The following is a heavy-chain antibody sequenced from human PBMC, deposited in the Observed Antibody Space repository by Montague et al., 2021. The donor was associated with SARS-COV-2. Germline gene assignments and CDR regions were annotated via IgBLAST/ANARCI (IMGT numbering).Heavy chain of an antibody. CDR1: GDSVSSNSAT. D-gene: IGHD1-1*01. CDR2: IYYRSKWYN. Sequence: CAISGDSVSSNSATWNWVRQSPSRGLEWLGRIYYRSKWYNDYAVSLRGRVTINPDTSKNQFSLQLNSVTPEDTAIYYCTSGREGNYNVMDVWGQGTTVTVSS. CDR3: TSGREGNYNVMDV. J-gene: IGHJ6*02. V-gene: IGHV6-1*01.